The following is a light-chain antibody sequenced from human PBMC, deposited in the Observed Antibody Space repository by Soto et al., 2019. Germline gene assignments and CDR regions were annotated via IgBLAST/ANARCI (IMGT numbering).Light chain of an antibody. CDR3: QHDANSLWT. Sequence: DIVLTQSPGTLSLSPEERATLSSRASQSVGSSYLAWYQQKPGQAPTILIFGASSRATGIPDRFSGSGSGTDFILTISRLEPEDFAVYYCQHDANSLWTFGQGTKVEIK. CDR2: GAS. CDR1: QSVGSSY. V-gene: IGKV3-20*01. J-gene: IGKJ1*01.